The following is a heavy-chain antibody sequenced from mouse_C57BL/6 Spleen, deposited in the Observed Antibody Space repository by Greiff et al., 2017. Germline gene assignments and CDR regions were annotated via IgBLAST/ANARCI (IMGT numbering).Heavy chain of an antibody. CDR1: GFTFSDAW. D-gene: IGHD2-5*01. J-gene: IGHJ3*01. Sequence: EVQLVESGGGLVQPGGSMKLSCAASGFTFSDAWMDWVRQSPEKGLEWVAEIRNKANNHATYYAESVKGMFTIARDESKRSVYLQMNSLRAEDTGMSYCTSRYYSNYVAYWGQGTLVTVSA. CDR3: TSRYYSNYVAY. CDR2: IRNKANNHAT. V-gene: IGHV6-6*01.